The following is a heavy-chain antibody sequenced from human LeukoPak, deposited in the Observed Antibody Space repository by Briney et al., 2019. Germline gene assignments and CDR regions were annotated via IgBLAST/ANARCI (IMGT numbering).Heavy chain of an antibody. CDR2: INHSGST. CDR1: GGSFSGYY. CDR3: ARPTLGPSSWYGYPPPKYCQH. D-gene: IGHD6-13*01. V-gene: IGHV4-34*01. Sequence: SETLSLTYAVYGGSFSGYYWSWIRQPPGKGLEGIGEINHSGSTNYNPSLKSRVTISVDTSKNQFSLQLSSVTAADTAVYYGARPTLGPSSWYGYPPPKYCQHGGQGPRVTVS. J-gene: IGHJ1*01.